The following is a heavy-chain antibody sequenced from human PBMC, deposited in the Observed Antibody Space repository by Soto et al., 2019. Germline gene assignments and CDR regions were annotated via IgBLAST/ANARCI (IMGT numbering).Heavy chain of an antibody. J-gene: IGHJ6*02. CDR3: ARGSKGYCSSTSCYLYYGMDV. CDR1: GYTFTSYG. Sequence: ASVKVSCKASGYTFTSYGISWVRQAPGQGLEWMGWISAYNGNTNYAQKLQGRVTMTTDKSTSTAYMELRSLRSEDTAVYYCARGSKGYCSSTSCYLYYGMDVWGQGTTVTVSS. CDR2: ISAYNGNT. V-gene: IGHV1-18*01. D-gene: IGHD2-2*01.